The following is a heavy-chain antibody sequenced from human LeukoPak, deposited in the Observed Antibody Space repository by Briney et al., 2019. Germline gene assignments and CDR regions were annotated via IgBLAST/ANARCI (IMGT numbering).Heavy chain of an antibody. V-gene: IGHV4-61*02. Sequence: SETLSLTCTVSGDSISSSDRYWAWIRQPPGKGLEWIGRFYTSVITNYNPSLKSRVSISLDTSKNQFSLNLSSVTAADTAVYYCARAGPRTFEYWGQGILVTVSS. D-gene: IGHD1-1*01. CDR2: FYTSVIT. J-gene: IGHJ4*02. CDR1: GDSISSSDRY. CDR3: ARAGPRTFEY.